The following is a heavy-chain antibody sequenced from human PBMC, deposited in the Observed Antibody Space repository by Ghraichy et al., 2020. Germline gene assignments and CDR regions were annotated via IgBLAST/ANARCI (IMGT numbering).Heavy chain of an antibody. V-gene: IGHV4-34*01. D-gene: IGHD2-8*01. J-gene: IGHJ5*02. CDR1: GGSFSGYY. CDR2: INHSGST. Sequence: SETLSLTCAVYGGSFSGYYWSWIRQPPGKGLEWIGEINHSGSTNYNPSLKSRVTISVDTSKNQFSLKLSSVTAADTAVYYCARSHLGYCTNGVCYRGGWFDPWGQGTLVTVSS. CDR3: ARSHLGYCTNGVCYRGGWFDP.